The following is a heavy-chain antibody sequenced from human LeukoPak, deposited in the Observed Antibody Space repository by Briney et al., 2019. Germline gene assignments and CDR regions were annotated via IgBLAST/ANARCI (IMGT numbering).Heavy chain of an antibody. D-gene: IGHD4-17*01. CDR1: GFTFSSYA. Sequence: PGGSLRLSCAASGFTFSSYAMSWVRQAPGKGLEWVSAISGSGGSTYYADSVKGRFTISRDNSKNTLYLQMNSLRAEDTAVYYCAKAKRNGDYEAPWGFDYWGQGTLVTVSS. V-gene: IGHV3-23*01. J-gene: IGHJ4*02. CDR3: AKAKRNGDYEAPWGFDY. CDR2: ISGSGGST.